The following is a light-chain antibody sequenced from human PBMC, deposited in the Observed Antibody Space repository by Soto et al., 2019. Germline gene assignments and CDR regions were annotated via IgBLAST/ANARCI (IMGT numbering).Light chain of an antibody. CDR3: QQRSNWWT. CDR1: QSASSY. V-gene: IGKV3-11*01. J-gene: IGKJ1*01. CDR2: DAS. Sequence: EIVLTQSPATLSLSPGEGATLSCRARQSASSYLAWYQQKPGQAPRLLIYDASNRATGIPARFSGSGSGTDFTLTISSLEPEDFAVYYCQQRSNWWTFGQGTKVDIK.